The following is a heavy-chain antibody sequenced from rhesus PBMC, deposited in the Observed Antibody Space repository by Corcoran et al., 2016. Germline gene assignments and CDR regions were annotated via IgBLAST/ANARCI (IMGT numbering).Heavy chain of an antibody. CDR2: CSGKSDRK. CDR1: GYSISSGSG. V-gene: IGHV4-127*01. D-gene: IGHD5-42*01. J-gene: IGHJ5-1*01. CDR3: ARGEVGGSVDG. Sequence: QVQLQESGPGLVKPSATLSLTCAVSGYSISSGSGRSWLRPPPGKVLEWIGYCSGKSDRKEDNPCRKSRVTRSKEASKDQVALKLSSVTAADTAGYYCARGEVGGSVDGWGAGVLGTVSS.